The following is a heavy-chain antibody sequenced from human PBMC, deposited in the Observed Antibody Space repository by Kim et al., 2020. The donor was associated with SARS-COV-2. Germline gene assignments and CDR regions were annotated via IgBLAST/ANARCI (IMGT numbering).Heavy chain of an antibody. J-gene: IGHJ4*02. CDR3: ARGPNYSPFDY. D-gene: IGHD4-4*01. V-gene: IGHV3-48*03. CDR1: GFTFSSYE. Sequence: GGSLRLSCAASGFTFSSYEMNWVRQAPGKGLEWVSYIIGSGTTIYYADSVRGRFTISRENDKNSLYLQMNSLRAEDTAVYYCARGPNYSPFDYWGQGTLV. CDR2: IIGSGTTI.